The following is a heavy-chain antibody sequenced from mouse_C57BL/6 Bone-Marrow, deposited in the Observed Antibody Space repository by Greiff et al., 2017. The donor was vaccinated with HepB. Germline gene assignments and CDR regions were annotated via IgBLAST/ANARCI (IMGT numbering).Heavy chain of an antibody. CDR1: GYTFTSYG. V-gene: IGHV1-81*01. CDR2: IYPRSGNT. J-gene: IGHJ3*01. Sequence: QVQLQQSGAELARPGASVKLSCKASGYTFTSYGISWVKQRTGQGLEWIGEIYPRSGNTYYNEKFKGKATLTADKSSSTAYMELRSLTSEDSAVYFCAREGYDDMAYWGQGTLVTVSA. D-gene: IGHD2-3*01. CDR3: AREGYDDMAY.